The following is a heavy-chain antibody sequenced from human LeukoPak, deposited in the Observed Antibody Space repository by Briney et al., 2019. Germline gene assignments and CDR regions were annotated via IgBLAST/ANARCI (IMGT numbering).Heavy chain of an antibody. Sequence: GGSLRLSCAASGFTFSSYEMNWVRQAPGKGLEWVSYISSSGSTIYYADSVKGRFTISRDNAKNSLYLQMNSLRAEDTAVYYCARDSRSDYGDYGGDYWGQGTLVTVSS. D-gene: IGHD4-17*01. CDR3: ARDSRSDYGDYGGDY. CDR1: GFTFSSYE. J-gene: IGHJ4*02. V-gene: IGHV3-48*03. CDR2: ISSSGSTI.